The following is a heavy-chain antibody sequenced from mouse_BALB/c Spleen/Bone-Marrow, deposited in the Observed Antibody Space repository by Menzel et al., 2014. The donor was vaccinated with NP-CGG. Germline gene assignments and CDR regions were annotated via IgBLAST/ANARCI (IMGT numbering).Heavy chain of an antibody. CDR2: IDPANGNT. CDR1: GFNIKDTY. Sequence: VQLQQSGAELVKPGASVKLSCTASGFNIKDTYMHWVKQRPEQGLEWIGRIDPANGNTKYDPKFQGKATITADTSSNTAYLQLSSLTSEDTAVYYCALDYDYDVGYWGQGTTLTVSS. D-gene: IGHD2-4*01. J-gene: IGHJ2*01. V-gene: IGHV14-3*02. CDR3: ALDYDYDVGY.